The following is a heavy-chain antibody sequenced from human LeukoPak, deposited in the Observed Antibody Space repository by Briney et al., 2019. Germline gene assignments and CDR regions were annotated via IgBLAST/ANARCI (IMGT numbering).Heavy chain of an antibody. Sequence: PWGALRLSCAVSGFTVRSYWMSWVRQAPGKGLVWVSRISSDGTIISYADSVKGRFTLSRDNSKNTLYLQMNSLRAEDTAVYYCANPHRPSGSYYRNWGQGTLVTVSS. CDR3: ANPHRPSGSYYRN. CDR2: ISSDGTII. J-gene: IGHJ4*02. D-gene: IGHD1-26*01. CDR1: GFTVRSYW. V-gene: IGHV3-74*01.